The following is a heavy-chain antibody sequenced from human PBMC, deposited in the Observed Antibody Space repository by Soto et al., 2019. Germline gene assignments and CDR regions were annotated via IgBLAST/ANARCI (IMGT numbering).Heavy chain of an antibody. CDR2: ISSSSSTI. CDR1: GFTFSSYS. Sequence: EVQLVESGGGLVQPGGSLRLSCAASGFTFSSYSMNWVRQAPGKGLEWVSYISSSSSTIYYADSVKGRFTISRDNAKNSLYLQMNSLRDEDMAVYYCARIYCGGDCYPEYYYYYGMDVWGQGTTVTVSS. J-gene: IGHJ6*02. CDR3: ARIYCGGDCYPEYYYYYGMDV. D-gene: IGHD2-21*02. V-gene: IGHV3-48*02.